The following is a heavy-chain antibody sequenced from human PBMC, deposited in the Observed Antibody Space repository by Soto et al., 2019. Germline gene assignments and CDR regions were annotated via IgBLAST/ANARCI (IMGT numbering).Heavy chain of an antibody. J-gene: IGHJ4*02. V-gene: IGHV4-59*01. CDR1: GGSISSYY. Sequence: QVQLQESGPGLVKPSETLSLTSTVSGGSISSYYWSWIRQPPGKGLEWIGYIYYSGSTNYNPSLKSRVTISVDTSKNQFSLKLSSVTAADTAVYYCAREGRQGWFFDYWAREPWSPSPQ. D-gene: IGHD1-26*01. CDR2: IYYSGST. CDR3: AREGRQGWFFDY.